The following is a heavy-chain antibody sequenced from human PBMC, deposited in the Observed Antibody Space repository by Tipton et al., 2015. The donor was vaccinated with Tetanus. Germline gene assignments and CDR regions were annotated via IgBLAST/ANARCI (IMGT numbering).Heavy chain of an antibody. D-gene: IGHD2-2*01. CDR1: GGSIRGEDYY. CDR2: IYYSGST. J-gene: IGHJ6*03. Sequence: TLSLTCSVSGGSIRGEDYYWGWIRQSPGRGLEWLGYIYYSGSTYNNPSLKSRVSISLDASKNQFSLSLNSVTAADSATYYCARLTCSSPSCYYYYYYYVDVWGTGTAVAVSS. V-gene: IGHV4-30-4*01. CDR3: ARLTCSSPSCYYYYYYYVDV.